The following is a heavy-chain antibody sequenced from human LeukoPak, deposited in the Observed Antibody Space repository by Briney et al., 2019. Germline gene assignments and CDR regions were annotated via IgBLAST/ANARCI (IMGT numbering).Heavy chain of an antibody. Sequence: GGSLRLSCAASGFTFSSYWMSWVRQAPGKGLEWVAHIKEHGSEKYYVDSVKGRFTISRDNAKNSLYLQMNSLRAEDTAVYYCARSPTYYDFWSGYKFIDYWGQGTLVPVSS. J-gene: IGHJ4*02. D-gene: IGHD3-3*01. V-gene: IGHV3-7*01. CDR1: GFTFSSYW. CDR2: IKEHGSEK. CDR3: ARSPTYYDFWSGYKFIDY.